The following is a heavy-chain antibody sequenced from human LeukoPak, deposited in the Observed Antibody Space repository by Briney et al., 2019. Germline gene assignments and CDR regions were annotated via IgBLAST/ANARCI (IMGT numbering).Heavy chain of an antibody. CDR1: GFTFSSYG. V-gene: IGHV3-30*03. CDR3: ASLQLFDY. CDR2: ISYDGSNK. D-gene: IGHD1-1*01. J-gene: IGHJ4*02. Sequence: GRSLRLSCAASGFTFSSYGMHWVRQAPGKGLEWVAVISYDGSNKYYADSVKGRFTISRDNSKNTLYLQMDSLRGEDTAVYYCASLQLFDYWGQGTLVTVSS.